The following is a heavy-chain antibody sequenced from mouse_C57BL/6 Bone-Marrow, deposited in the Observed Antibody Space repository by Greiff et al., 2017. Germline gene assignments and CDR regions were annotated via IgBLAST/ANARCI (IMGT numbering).Heavy chain of an antibody. J-gene: IGHJ1*03. CDR2: IWGVGST. V-gene: IGHV2-6*01. CDR3: ARDYGSSYGYWYFDV. Sequence: QVQLKESGPGLVAPSQSLSITCTVSGFSLTSYGVDWVRQSPGKGLEWLGVIWGVGSTNYNSALKSSLSISKDNAKSQVFLKMNSLQTDDTAMYYCARDYGSSYGYWYFDVWGTGTTVTVSS. D-gene: IGHD1-1*01. CDR1: GFSLTSYG.